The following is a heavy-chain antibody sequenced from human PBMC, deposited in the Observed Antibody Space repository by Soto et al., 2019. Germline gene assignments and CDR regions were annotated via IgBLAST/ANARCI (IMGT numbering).Heavy chain of an antibody. CDR3: VRVYGEIDY. CDR1: GYTFTNYD. Sequence: QVQLVQSGAEVKKPGASVKVSCKASGYTFTNYDINWVRQATGQGLEWMGWMNPKGGNTGYAQHFQGRLTMTRSTSISTAYMELSSLRSEDTAVYYCVRVYGEIDYWGQGTLVTVPT. CDR2: MNPKGGNT. J-gene: IGHJ4*02. D-gene: IGHD4-17*01. V-gene: IGHV1-8*01.